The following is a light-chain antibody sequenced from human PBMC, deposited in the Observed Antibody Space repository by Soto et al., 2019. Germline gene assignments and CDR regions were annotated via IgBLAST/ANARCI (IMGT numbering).Light chain of an antibody. V-gene: IGLV2-8*01. CDR2: EVS. CDR1: SSDVGGYNY. Sequence: QSALTQPPSASGSPGQSVTISCTGPSSDVGGYNYVSWYQQHPVKAPKLMIYEVSKRPSGVPDRFSGSKSGNTASLTVSGLQAEDEADYYCISYAGSNVVFGGGTKLTVL. J-gene: IGLJ2*01. CDR3: ISYAGSNVV.